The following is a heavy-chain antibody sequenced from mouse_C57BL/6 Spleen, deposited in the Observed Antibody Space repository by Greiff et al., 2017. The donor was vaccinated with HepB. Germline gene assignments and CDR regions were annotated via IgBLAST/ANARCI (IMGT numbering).Heavy chain of an antibody. CDR3: ARSGKIKYYGSSYWYFDV. CDR1: GYAFSSSW. D-gene: IGHD1-1*01. J-gene: IGHJ1*03. Sequence: VQLQQSGPELVKPGASVKISCKASGYAFSSSWMNWVKQRPGKGLEWIGRIYPGDGDTNYNGKFKGKAKLTADKSSSTAYMQLSSLTSEDSAVYFCARSGKIKYYGSSYWYFDVWGTGTTVTVSS. V-gene: IGHV1-82*01. CDR2: IYPGDGDT.